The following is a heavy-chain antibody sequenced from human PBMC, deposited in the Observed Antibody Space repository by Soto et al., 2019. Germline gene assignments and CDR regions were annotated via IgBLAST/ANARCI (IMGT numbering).Heavy chain of an antibody. CDR1: GFTFSSYA. CDR2: ISGSGGST. Sequence: EVQLLESGGGLVQPGGSLRLSCAASGFTFSSYAMSWVRQAPGKGLEWVSVISGSGGSTYYANSVKGRFTISRDNSKNTRYLQMNSLRAEDTAVYYCAKRTPGWSFALWGRGTLVTASA. V-gene: IGHV3-23*01. CDR3: AKRTPGWSFAL. J-gene: IGHJ2*01.